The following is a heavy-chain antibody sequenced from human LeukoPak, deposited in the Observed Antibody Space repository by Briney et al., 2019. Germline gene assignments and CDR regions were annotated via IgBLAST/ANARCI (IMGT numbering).Heavy chain of an antibody. J-gene: IGHJ4*02. CDR1: GFTFSSYS. Sequence: GGSLRLSCAASGFTFSSYSLNWVRQAPGKGLEWVSSISSSSSYIYYADSVKGRFTISRDNAKNSLYLQMNSLRAEDTAVYYCARDPGFPSQLLLYPVLYFDYWGQGTLVTVSS. V-gene: IGHV3-21*01. CDR3: ARDPGFPSQLLLYPVLYFDY. D-gene: IGHD2-2*02. CDR2: ISSSSSYI.